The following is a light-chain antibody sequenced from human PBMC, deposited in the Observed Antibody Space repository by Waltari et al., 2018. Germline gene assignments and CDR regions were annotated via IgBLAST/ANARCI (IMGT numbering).Light chain of an antibody. CDR3: QQTYSTHLT. V-gene: IGKV1-39*01. CDR2: GAS. J-gene: IGKJ4*01. CDR1: QRISMF. Sequence: DIQLTQSPPSLSASVGDRVTITCRASQRISMFLNWYQQKPGKAPNLLIYGASSLQRGVPSRFSGSGSGTDFTLTISSLHTEDFATYYCQQTYSTHLTFGGGTKVEIK.